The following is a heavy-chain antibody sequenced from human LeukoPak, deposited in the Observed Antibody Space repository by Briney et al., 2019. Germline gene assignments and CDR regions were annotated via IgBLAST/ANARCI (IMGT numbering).Heavy chain of an antibody. Sequence: PGGSLRLSCVASGFTFSSYEMNWVRQAPGKGLEWLSYIGSSDSTTHYADSVKGRFTISRDNAKNSLYLQMNSLRAEDTAVYYCARSDYSYGRDWGQGTLVTVSS. CDR2: IGSSDSTT. J-gene: IGHJ4*02. CDR1: GFTFSSYE. V-gene: IGHV3-48*03. CDR3: ARSDYSYGRD. D-gene: IGHD5-18*01.